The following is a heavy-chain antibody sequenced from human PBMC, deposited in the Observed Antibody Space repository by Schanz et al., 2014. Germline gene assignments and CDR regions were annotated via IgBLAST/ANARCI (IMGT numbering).Heavy chain of an antibody. D-gene: IGHD6-19*01. CDR3: AASSGWHPSTDY. Sequence: EVQLLESGGGLVEPGGSLRLSCAASGFSFSSYAMGWVRQARGKGLEWVSAMNESHSTIYYADSVRGRFTISRDNSKNTLFLQMNSLRVEDTAVYYCAASSGWHPSTDYWGQGTLVTVSS. CDR2: MNESHSTI. CDR1: GFSFSSYA. V-gene: IGHV3-23*01. J-gene: IGHJ4*02.